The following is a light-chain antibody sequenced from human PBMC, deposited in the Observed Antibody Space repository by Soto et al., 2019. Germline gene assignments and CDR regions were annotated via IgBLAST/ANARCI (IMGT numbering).Light chain of an antibody. Sequence: EIVLTQSPGTLSLSPGERATLSCRASQGVSSSYLAWHQQRPGQAPRLLIYGASSRATGIPDRFSGSGSGTDFTLTISRLESEDFAVYYCQQYGSSPPLTFGGGTKVEIK. CDR2: GAS. CDR1: QGVSSSY. J-gene: IGKJ4*01. CDR3: QQYGSSPPLT. V-gene: IGKV3-20*01.